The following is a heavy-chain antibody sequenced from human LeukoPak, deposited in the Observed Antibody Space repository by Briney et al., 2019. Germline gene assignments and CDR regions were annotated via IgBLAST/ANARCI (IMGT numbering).Heavy chain of an antibody. CDR2: ISSSGSTI. Sequence: GGSLRLSCAASGFTFSDYYMSWIRQAPGKGLEWVSYISSSGSTIYYADSVKGRFTISRDNAKNSLYLQMNSLRAEDTAVYYCARANYDILTGYLYFQHWGQGTLVTVSS. D-gene: IGHD3-9*01. J-gene: IGHJ1*01. CDR1: GFTFSDYY. V-gene: IGHV3-11*04. CDR3: ARANYDILTGYLYFQH.